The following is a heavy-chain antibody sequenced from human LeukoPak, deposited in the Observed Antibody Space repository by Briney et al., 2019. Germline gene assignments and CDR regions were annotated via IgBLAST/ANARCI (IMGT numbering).Heavy chain of an antibody. D-gene: IGHD3-10*01. V-gene: IGHV1-46*01. CDR2: INPSGGST. Sequence: ASVKVSCKASGYTFTSYYMHWVRQAPGQGLEWMGIINPSGGSTSYAQKFQGRVTMTRDTSTSTVYMELSSLRSEDTAVYYCARVGSYYGSGSYYNVPFLNDYWGQGTLVTVSS. J-gene: IGHJ4*02. CDR3: ARVGSYYGSGSYYNVPFLNDY. CDR1: GYTFTSYY.